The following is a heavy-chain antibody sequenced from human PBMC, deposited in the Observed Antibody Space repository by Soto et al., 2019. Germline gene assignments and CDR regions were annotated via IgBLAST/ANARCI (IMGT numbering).Heavy chain of an antibody. CDR3: AKRSPYSSGWYSPIFDY. CDR1: GFSFSDYA. D-gene: IGHD6-13*01. J-gene: IGHJ4*02. V-gene: IGHV3-23*01. Sequence: GSLRLSGAASGFSFSDYAMSWVRQAPGKGLEWVSVISEIGGSTHYADSVRGRFTVSRDNSKNSLSLRMNSLRDEDTAVYFCAKRSPYSSGWYSPIFDYWGQGALVTVSS. CDR2: ISEIGGST.